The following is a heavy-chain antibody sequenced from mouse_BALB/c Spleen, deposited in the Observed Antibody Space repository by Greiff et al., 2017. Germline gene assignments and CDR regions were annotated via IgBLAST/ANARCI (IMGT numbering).Heavy chain of an antibody. J-gene: IGHJ2*01. Sequence: DVMLVESGGGLVQPGGSLKLSCAASGFTFSSYGMSWVRQTPDKRLELVATINSNGGSTYYPDSVKGRFTISRDNAKNTLYLQMSSLKSEDTAMYYSARDQSLGITTVVGDYWGQGTTLTVSS. CDR1: GFTFSSYG. CDR2: INSNGGST. D-gene: IGHD1-1*01. V-gene: IGHV5-6-3*01. CDR3: ARDQSLGITTVVGDY.